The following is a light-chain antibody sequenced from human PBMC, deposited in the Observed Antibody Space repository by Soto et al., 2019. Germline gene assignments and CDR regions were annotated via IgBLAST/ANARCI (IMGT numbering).Light chain of an antibody. CDR2: AAS. J-gene: IGKJ2*01. CDR1: QSISSY. V-gene: IGKV1-39*01. Sequence: DIQMTQSPSSLSASVGDRVTITCRASQSISSYLNWYQQKPGKAPKLLIYAASSLQSGVPSRFXGRGSVTDFPLTISSLQPEDFATYYCQQSYSTPGYTFGQGTKLEIK. CDR3: QQSYSTPGYT.